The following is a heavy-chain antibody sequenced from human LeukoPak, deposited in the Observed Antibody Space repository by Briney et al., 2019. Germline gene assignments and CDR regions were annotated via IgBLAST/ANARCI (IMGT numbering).Heavy chain of an antibody. J-gene: IGHJ4*02. D-gene: IGHD5-24*01. CDR2: IKQDGSKK. CDR3: TRVGYIDEGIDY. V-gene: IGHV3-7*04. Sequence: QAPXXXLEWVANIKQDGSKKSYVDSVKGRFTISRDNAKNSLYLQMNSLRAEDTAIYYCTRVGYIDEGIDYWGQGTLVTVSS.